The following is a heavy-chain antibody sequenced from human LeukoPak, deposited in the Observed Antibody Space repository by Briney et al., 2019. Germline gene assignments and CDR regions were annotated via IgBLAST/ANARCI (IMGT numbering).Heavy chain of an antibody. D-gene: IGHD1-26*01. V-gene: IGHV3-33*01. CDR1: GFTFTNYG. Sequence: GGSLRLSCTTSGFTFTNYGINWVRQAPGKGLEWVAAIWYDGSKTSYTDSVKGRFTVSRDISKNTVYLQMNGLKAEDTAVYYCARSGPRYDAFDIWGQGTMVTVSS. CDR3: ARSGPRYDAFDI. J-gene: IGHJ3*02. CDR2: IWYDGSKT.